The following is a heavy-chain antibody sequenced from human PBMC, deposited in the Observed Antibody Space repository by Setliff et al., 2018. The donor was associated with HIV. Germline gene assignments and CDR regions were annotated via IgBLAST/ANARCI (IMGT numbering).Heavy chain of an antibody. D-gene: IGHD2-15*01. J-gene: IGHJ2*01. CDR2: ISAYSGNT. V-gene: IGHV1-18*01. CDR1: GYTFTSHA. Sequence: GASVKVSCKASGYTFTSHAMHWVRQAPGQGLEWMGWISAYSGNTNYAQKLQGRVTMTTDTSTSTAYMELRSLRSDDTAVYYCARESGCSGGSCTYGYFDLWGRGTLVTVSS. CDR3: ARESGCSGGSCTYGYFDL.